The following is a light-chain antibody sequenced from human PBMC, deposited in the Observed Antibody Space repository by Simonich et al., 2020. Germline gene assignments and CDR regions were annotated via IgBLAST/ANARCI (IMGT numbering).Light chain of an antibody. CDR1: KSISSY. CDR2: AAS. Sequence: DIQMTQSPSALSASVGDRATITCRASKSISSYLNWNQQKPWKAPKLLIYAASSWQSGVPSRFSGSGSGTDFTLTISSLQPEDFATYYCQQSYSTPFTFGPGTKVDIK. V-gene: IGKV1-39*01. J-gene: IGKJ3*01. CDR3: QQSYSTPFT.